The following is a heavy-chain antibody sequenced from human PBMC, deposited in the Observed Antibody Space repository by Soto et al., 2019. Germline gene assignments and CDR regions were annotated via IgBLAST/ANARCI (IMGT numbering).Heavy chain of an antibody. CDR1: GGSINTSY. D-gene: IGHD5-12*01. J-gene: IGHJ4*02. CDR2: IFSSGST. Sequence: SETLSLTCTVSGGSINTSYWSWVRQPAGKGLEWIGRIFSSGSTSFNPSLESRVAMSVDTSKNHFSLNLSSVTAADMAVYYCAREGSYSAYNFAHGIQLWSFDFWGQGALVTGSS. V-gene: IGHV4-4*07. CDR3: AREGSYSAYNFAHGIQLWSFDF.